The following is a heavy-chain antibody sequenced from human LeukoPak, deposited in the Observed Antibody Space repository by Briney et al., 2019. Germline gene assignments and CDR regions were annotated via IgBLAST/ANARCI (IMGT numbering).Heavy chain of an antibody. D-gene: IGHD3-10*01. Sequence: GGSLRLSCTASGFTFGDYAMSWFRQAPGKGLEWVSSISSSSTYIYYADSVKGRFTISRDNAKNSLYLQMNSLRAEDTAVYYCARDQVFGEVRGVFDFWGQGTLVTVSS. CDR1: GFTFGDYA. CDR3: ARDQVFGEVRGVFDF. CDR2: ISSSSTYI. V-gene: IGHV3-21*01. J-gene: IGHJ4*02.